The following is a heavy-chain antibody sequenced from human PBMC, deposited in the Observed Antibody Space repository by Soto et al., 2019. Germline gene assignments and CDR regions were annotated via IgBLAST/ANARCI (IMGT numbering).Heavy chain of an antibody. J-gene: IGHJ6*02. D-gene: IGHD3-16*01. V-gene: IGHV3-48*03. CDR1: GFTFSSYE. CDR2: ISSSGSTI. Sequence: GGSLILSCAASGFTFSSYEMNWVRQAPGKGLEWVSYISSSGSTIYYADPVKGRFTISRDNAKNSLYLQMNSLRAEDTAVYYCATPPWGLRLVPHYGMDVWGQGTTVTVSS. CDR3: ATPPWGLRLVPHYGMDV.